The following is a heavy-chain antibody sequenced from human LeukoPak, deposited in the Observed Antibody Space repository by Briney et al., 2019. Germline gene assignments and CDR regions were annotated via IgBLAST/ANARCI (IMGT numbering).Heavy chain of an antibody. D-gene: IGHD2-2*02. CDR3: ARVGYCSSTSCYKNTNFDY. J-gene: IGHJ4*02. CDR1: GGSFSGYY. V-gene: IGHV4-34*01. Sequence: PSETLSLTCAVYGGSFSGYYWSWIRQPPGKGLEWIGEISHSESTNYNPSLKSRVTISVDTSKNQFSLKLSSVTAADTAVYYCARVGYCSSTSCYKNTNFDYWGQGTLVTVSS. CDR2: ISHSEST.